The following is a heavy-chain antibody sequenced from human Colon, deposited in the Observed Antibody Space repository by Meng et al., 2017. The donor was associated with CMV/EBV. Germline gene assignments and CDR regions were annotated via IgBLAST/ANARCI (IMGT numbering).Heavy chain of an antibody. V-gene: IGHV4-34*01. D-gene: IGHD3-10*01. CDR2: IDHTAST. CDR3: ARGGGTPIRGVLPFDF. J-gene: IGHJ4*02. CDR1: SGSFSPSY. Sequence: QLHLDASGAGLFQPVVSLALPPPSVSGSFSPSYRSRIRQSPGKALEWIAEIDHTASTNYNPSLKSRVTISIDTSNSHFSLNLTSATSADTAVYYCARGGGTPIRGVLPFDFWGQGTLVTVSS.